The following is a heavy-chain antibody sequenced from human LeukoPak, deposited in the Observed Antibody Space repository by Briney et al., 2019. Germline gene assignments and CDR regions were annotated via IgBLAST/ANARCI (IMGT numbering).Heavy chain of an antibody. CDR2: MNPNSGNT. J-gene: IGHJ4*02. V-gene: IGHV1-8*01. CDR3: ARSTMGARRTYDY. Sequence: ASVKVSCKASKDTFTIYDVNWVRQATGLGLEWMGWMNPNSGNTGYAQKFQGRVTMTMNSSISTAYMELSSLTSEDTAVYYRARSTMGARRTYDYWGQGTLVTVSS. D-gene: IGHD1-26*01. CDR1: KDTFTIYD.